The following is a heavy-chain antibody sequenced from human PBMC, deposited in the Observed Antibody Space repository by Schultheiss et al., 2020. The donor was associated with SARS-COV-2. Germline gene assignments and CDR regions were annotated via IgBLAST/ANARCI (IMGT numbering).Heavy chain of an antibody. D-gene: IGHD3-16*01. CDR2: INSDGSST. CDR3: ATDLAGEEDH. CDR1: GFTFSSYW. V-gene: IGHV3-74*01. Sequence: GESLKISCAASGFTFSSYWMHWVRQAPGKGLVWVSRINSDGSSTSYADSVKGRFTISRDNAKKTLYLQMNSLRGEDTAVYYCATDLAGEEDHWGQGTLVTVSS. J-gene: IGHJ4*02.